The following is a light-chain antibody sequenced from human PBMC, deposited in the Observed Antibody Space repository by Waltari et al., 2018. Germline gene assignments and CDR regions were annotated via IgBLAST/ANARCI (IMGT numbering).Light chain of an antibody. CDR2: DVS. Sequence: QSALTQPASVSGSPGQSITIYCTGTSSDVGGYNYVSWYQQHPGKAPKLMIYDVSKRPSGVSNRFSGSKSGNTVSLTISVLQAEDEADYSCCSYAGSSTVFGGGTKLTVL. V-gene: IGLV2-23*02. J-gene: IGLJ2*01. CDR3: CSYAGSSTV. CDR1: SSDVGGYNY.